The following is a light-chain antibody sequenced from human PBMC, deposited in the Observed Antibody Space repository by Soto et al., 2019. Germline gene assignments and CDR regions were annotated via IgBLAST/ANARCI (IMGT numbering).Light chain of an antibody. J-gene: IGKJ1*01. V-gene: IGKV1-5*03. CDR3: QQYNSYSWT. CDR1: QSISSW. Sequence: DIQMTQSHSTLSASVGDRVTITCRASQSISSWLAWYQQKPGKAPKLLLYKASSLESGVPSRFSGSGSGTEFTLTISSLQPDDFATYYCQQYNSYSWTFGQGTKVEIK. CDR2: KAS.